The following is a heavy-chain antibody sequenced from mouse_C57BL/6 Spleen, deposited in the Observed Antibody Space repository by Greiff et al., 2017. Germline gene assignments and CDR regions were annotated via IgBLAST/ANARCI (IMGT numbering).Heavy chain of an antibody. J-gene: IGHJ1*03. V-gene: IGHV1-64*01. CDR2: IHPNSGST. D-gene: IGHD1-1*01. Sequence: QVQLQQPGAELVKPGASVKLSCKASGYTFTSYWMHWVKQRPGQGLEWIGMIHPNSGSTNYNEKFKSKATLTVDESSSTAYMQLSSLTSEESAVYYCARGGTTVGAGYFDVWGTGTTVTVSS. CDR1: GYTFTSYW. CDR3: ARGGTTVGAGYFDV.